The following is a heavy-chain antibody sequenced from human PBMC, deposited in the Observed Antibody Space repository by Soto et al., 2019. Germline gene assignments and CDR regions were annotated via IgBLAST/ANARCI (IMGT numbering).Heavy chain of an antibody. J-gene: IGHJ5*02. CDR2: TYHTGST. CDR3: ATDSAGRGPFDP. D-gene: IGHD3-10*01. V-gene: IGHV4-59*13. CDR1: GGSFGTNY. Sequence: SETVSLTCTISGGSFGTNYWSWIRQAPGKGLEWIGYTYHTGSTKYNPSLKSRATISVDTSKNQFSLTLNSAAAADTAVYYCATDSAGRGPFDPWGQGILVTVSS.